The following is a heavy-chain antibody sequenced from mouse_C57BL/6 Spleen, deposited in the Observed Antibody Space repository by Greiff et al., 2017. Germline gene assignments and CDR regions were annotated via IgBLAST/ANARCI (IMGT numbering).Heavy chain of an antibody. CDR2: IWSDGST. V-gene: IGHV2-6-1*01. CDR3: ARHEGFYYAMDY. Sequence: VQLQQSGPGLVAPSQSLSITCTVSGFSLTSYGVHWVRQPPGKGLEWLVVIWSDGSTTYNSALKSRLGISKDNSKSQVFLKMNSRQTDDTAMYYCARHEGFYYAMDYWGQGTSVTVSS. J-gene: IGHJ4*01. CDR1: GFSLTSYG.